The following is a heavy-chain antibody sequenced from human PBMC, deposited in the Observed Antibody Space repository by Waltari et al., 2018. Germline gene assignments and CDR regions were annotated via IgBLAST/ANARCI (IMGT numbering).Heavy chain of an antibody. D-gene: IGHD5-12*01. CDR2: ISDSGGST. CDR1: GFTFSNYA. J-gene: IGHJ4*02. V-gene: IGHV3-23*01. CDR3: AKSRATTYRGHFDY. Sequence: EVQLLESGGGLVQPGGSLRVSCAVSGFTFSNYAMTLVRQAPGKGLEWVSSISDSGGSTYYADSVKGRFTISRDNSKNTLYLQMDSLRADDTAVYYCAKSRATTYRGHFDYWGQGTLVTVSS.